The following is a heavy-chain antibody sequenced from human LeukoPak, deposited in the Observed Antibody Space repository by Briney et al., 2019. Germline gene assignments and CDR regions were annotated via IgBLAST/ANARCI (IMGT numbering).Heavy chain of an antibody. V-gene: IGHV4-59*03. CDR2: IHYSGDI. J-gene: IGHJ4*02. CDR3: ALVGCSGASCYPDY. Sequence: SETLSLTCTVTGASISTSYWYWMRQPPGKGLEWIGYIHYSGDIKYNPPLKSRVTISAYTSKNQLSLKLSSVTAADTAVYYCALVGCSGASCYPDYWGQGTLVTVSS. D-gene: IGHD2-15*01. CDR1: GASISTSY.